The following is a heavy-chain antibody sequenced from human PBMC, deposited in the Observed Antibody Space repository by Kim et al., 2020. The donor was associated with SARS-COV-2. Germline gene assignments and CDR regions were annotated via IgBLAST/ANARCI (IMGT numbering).Heavy chain of an antibody. J-gene: IGHJ4*02. CDR2: ISSSSSYI. CDR1: GFTFSSYS. D-gene: IGHD3-22*01. CDR3: ARVPPPQYYYDSSGNYYFDY. V-gene: IGHV3-21*01. Sequence: GGSLRLSCAASGFTFSSYSMNWVRQAPGKGLEWVSSISSSSSYIYYADSVKGRFTISRDNAKNSLYLQMNSLRAEDTAVYYCARVPPPQYYYDSSGNYYFDYWGQGTLVTVSS.